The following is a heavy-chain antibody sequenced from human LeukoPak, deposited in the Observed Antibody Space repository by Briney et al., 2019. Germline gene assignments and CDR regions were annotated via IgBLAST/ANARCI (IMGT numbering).Heavy chain of an antibody. CDR1: GGSISYYY. CDR3: AREDPQTTVLEGVDV. D-gene: IGHD4-17*01. CDR2: IYYSGTT. Sequence: SETLSLTCTVSGGSISYYYWSWIRQSPGKGLEWIGYIYYSGTTNYNPSLKSRVTISVDTSKNQFSLQLRSVTAADTAVYYCAREDPQTTVLEGVDVWGQGTTVTVSS. J-gene: IGHJ6*02. V-gene: IGHV4-59*01.